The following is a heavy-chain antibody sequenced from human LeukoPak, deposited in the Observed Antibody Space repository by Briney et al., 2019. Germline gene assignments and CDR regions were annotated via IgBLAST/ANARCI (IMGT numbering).Heavy chain of an antibody. CDR1: GGSIGSHY. V-gene: IGHV4-59*11. Sequence: SETLSLTCTVSGGSIGSHYWTWIRQTPGKGLEWIGYVYDIGSTKYNPSLKSRVTISVDTSKNQFSLRLSSVTAADTAVYYCARGGVLKSVDYWGQGTLVTVSS. CDR2: VYDIGST. CDR3: ARGGVLKSVDY. J-gene: IGHJ4*02. D-gene: IGHD3-16*01.